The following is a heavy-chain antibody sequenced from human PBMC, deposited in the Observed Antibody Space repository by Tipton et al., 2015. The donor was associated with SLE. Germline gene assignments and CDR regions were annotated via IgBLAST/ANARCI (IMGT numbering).Heavy chain of an antibody. V-gene: IGHV3-74*01. J-gene: IGHJ6*02. CDR2: ISREGSST. Sequence: SLRLSCAASGFTFSSYWMHWVRQAPGKGLVWVTRISREGSSTYYADSVKGRFTISRDNAKNTLYMQMNSLRAEDTAVYYCGRGVYYESSVGMDVWGQGTTVTVSS. CDR3: GRGVYYESSVGMDV. CDR1: GFTFSSYW. D-gene: IGHD3-22*01.